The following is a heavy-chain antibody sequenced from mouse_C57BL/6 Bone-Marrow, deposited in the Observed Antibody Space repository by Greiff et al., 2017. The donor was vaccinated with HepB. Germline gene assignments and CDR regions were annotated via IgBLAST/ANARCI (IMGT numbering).Heavy chain of an antibody. Sequence: EVQVVESGGGLVKPGGSLKLSCAASGFTFSSYAMSWVRQTPEKRLEWVATISDGGSYTYYPDNVKGRFTISRDNAKNNLYLQMSHLKSEDTAMYYCARGDGYDDYAMDYWGQGTSVTVSS. CDR1: GFTFSSYA. D-gene: IGHD2-2*01. CDR3: ARGDGYDDYAMDY. V-gene: IGHV5-4*01. J-gene: IGHJ4*01. CDR2: ISDGGSYT.